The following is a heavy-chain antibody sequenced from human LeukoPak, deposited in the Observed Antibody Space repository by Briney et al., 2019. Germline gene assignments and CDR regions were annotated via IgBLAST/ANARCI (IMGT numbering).Heavy chain of an antibody. CDR3: ARGGARRNYYYMDV. CDR1: GYTFTSYD. J-gene: IGHJ6*03. CDR2: MNPNSGNT. D-gene: IGHD6-6*01. Sequence: ASVKVSCKASGYTFTSYDINWVRQATGQGLEWMGWMNPNSGNTGYAQKFQGRVTMTRNTSISTAYMELSSLRSEDTAVYYCARGGARRNYYYMDVWGKGTTVTVSS. V-gene: IGHV1-8*01.